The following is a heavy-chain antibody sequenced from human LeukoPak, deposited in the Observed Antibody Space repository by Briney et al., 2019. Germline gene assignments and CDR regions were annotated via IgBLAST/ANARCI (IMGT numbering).Heavy chain of an antibody. J-gene: IGHJ3*02. CDR3: ARVGGSVWGSYRSPVHDAFDI. V-gene: IGHV1-2*02. CDR1: GYTFTGYY. D-gene: IGHD3-16*02. Sequence: ASVKVSCKASGYTFTGYYMHWVRQAPGQGLEWMGWINPNSGGTNYAQKFQGRVTMTRDTSISTAYMELSRLRSDDTAVYYCARVGGSVWGSYRSPVHDAFDIWGQGTMATVSS. CDR2: INPNSGGT.